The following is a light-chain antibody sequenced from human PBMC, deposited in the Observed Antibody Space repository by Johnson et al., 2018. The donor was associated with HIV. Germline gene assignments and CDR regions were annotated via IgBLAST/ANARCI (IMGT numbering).Light chain of an antibody. Sequence: QPVLTQPPSVSAAPGQKVTISCSGSSSNIGNNYVSWYQQLPGTAPKLLIYENNKRPSGIPDRFSGSKSGTSATLGITGLQTGAEADYYCGTWDSSLSVDNDVLGTGTKVTVL. CDR2: ENN. V-gene: IGLV1-51*02. CDR3: GTWDSSLSVDNDV. J-gene: IGLJ1*01. CDR1: SSNIGNNY.